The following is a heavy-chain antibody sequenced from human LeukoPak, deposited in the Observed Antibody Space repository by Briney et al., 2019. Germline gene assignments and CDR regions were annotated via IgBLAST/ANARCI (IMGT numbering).Heavy chain of an antibody. D-gene: IGHD5-18*01. CDR3: AKDRYSYAFEYSDS. Sequence: PGGSLRLSFAAYGFSFSSYGWHWVRQAPGRGLDWVAVISNDGNKKYYADSVKGRFTISRDNSKNTLSLQVSSLRTEDTAVYYCAKDRYSYAFEYSDSWGQGTLVTVSS. J-gene: IGHJ4*02. CDR2: ISNDGNKK. V-gene: IGHV3-30*18. CDR1: GFSFSSYG.